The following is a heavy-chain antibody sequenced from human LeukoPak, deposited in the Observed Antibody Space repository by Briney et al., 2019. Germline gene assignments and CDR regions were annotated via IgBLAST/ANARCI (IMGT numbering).Heavy chain of an antibody. CDR2: IYYSGST. D-gene: IGHD3-10*01. CDR1: GGSISSYY. Sequence: SETLSLTCTVSGGSISSYYWSWIRQPPGKGQEWIGYIYYSGSTNYNPSLKNRVTISVDTSKNQFSLKLSSVTAADTAVYYCARGLWFGELLYFDYWGQGTLVTVSS. V-gene: IGHV4-59*01. J-gene: IGHJ4*02. CDR3: ARGLWFGELLYFDY.